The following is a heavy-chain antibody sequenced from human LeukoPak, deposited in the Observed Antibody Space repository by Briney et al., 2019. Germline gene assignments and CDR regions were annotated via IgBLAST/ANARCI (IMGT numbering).Heavy chain of an antibody. J-gene: IGHJ4*02. CDR3: ARGGPYYYDSSGYYYGVFDY. V-gene: IGHV4-59*08. CDR2: VFDSGST. Sequence: SETLSLTCSVSGASFSTNYWSWIRQPPGRGLEWIGYVFDSGSTNYNPSLKSRVTISVDTSKNQFSLKLSSVTAADTAVYYCARGGPYYYDSSGYYYGVFDYWGQGTLVTVSS. CDR1: GASFSTNY. D-gene: IGHD3-22*01.